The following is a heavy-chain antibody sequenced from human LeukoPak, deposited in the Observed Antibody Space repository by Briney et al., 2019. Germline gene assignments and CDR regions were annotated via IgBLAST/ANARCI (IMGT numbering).Heavy chain of an antibody. J-gene: IGHJ4*02. CDR1: GFTFSNYW. Sequence: GGSLRLSCAASGFTFSNYWMHWVRQAPGKGLEWVANIKQDGSEKYYVDSVKGRFTISRDNAKNSLYLQMNSLRAEDTAVYYCARDATLDTAMVKDYWGQGTLVTVSS. V-gene: IGHV3-7*01. CDR3: ARDATLDTAMVKDY. D-gene: IGHD5-18*01. CDR2: IKQDGSEK.